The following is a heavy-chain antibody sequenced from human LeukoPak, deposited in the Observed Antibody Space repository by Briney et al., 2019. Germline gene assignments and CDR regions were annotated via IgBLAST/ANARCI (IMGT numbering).Heavy chain of an antibody. CDR1: GGSISSYY. CDR2: IYYSGTN. V-gene: IGHV4-59*12. D-gene: IGHD3-3*01. Sequence: SESLSLTCTVSGGSISSYYWRWIRQPPGKGLEWIGYIYYSGTNNYTPSLKSRVTISVDTSKNQFSLKLSSVTAADTAVYYCARLRLLRFLEWLLPYDAFDIWGQGTMVTVSS. CDR3: ARLRLLRFLEWLLPYDAFDI. J-gene: IGHJ3*02.